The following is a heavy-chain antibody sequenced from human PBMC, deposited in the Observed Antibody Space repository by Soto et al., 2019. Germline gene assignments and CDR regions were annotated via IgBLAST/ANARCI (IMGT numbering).Heavy chain of an antibody. CDR2: IGGSGGYT. V-gene: IGHV3-23*01. D-gene: IGHD6-13*01. Sequence: GGSLRLSCAASGFTFSSYAMSWVRQAPGKGLEWVSTIGGSGGYTYYADSVKGRFTISRDNSKDTLYLQMNSLRAEDTAVYYCAKDRKVGAAVRYFDYWGQGALVTVSS. CDR3: AKDRKVGAAVRYFDY. J-gene: IGHJ4*02. CDR1: GFTFSSYA.